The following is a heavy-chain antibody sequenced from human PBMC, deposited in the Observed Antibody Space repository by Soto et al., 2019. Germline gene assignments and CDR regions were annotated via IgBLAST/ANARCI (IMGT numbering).Heavy chain of an antibody. CDR1: GGSLSSYY. D-gene: IGHD5-18*01. CDR2: ISYSGTT. CDR3: AREGYNFGPFDY. J-gene: IGHJ4*02. Sequence: SETLSLTCTVSGGSLSSYYWSWIRRPPGMGLEWIASISYSGTTNYNSSLKSRVTISIDTSKNQFSLKLNSVTAADTAVYYCAREGYNFGPFDYWGQGALVTVS. V-gene: IGHV4-59*01.